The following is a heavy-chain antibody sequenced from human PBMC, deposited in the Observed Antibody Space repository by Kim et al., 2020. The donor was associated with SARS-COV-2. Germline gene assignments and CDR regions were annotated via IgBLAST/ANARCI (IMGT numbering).Heavy chain of an antibody. D-gene: IGHD3-10*01. J-gene: IGHJ4*02. CDR3: ARGGPGFDY. Sequence: SNEYYADSGKGRFTISRDNSKNTLYLQMNSLRAEDTAVYYCARGGPGFDYWGQGTLVTVSS. V-gene: IGHV3-30*01. CDR2: SNE.